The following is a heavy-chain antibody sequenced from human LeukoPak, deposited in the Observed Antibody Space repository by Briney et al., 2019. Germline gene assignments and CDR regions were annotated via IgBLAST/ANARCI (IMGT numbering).Heavy chain of an antibody. Sequence: ASVKVSCKASGYTFTSYGISWVRQAPGQGLEWMGWISAYNGNTNYAQRLQGRVTMTTDTSTSTAYMELRSLRSDDTAVYYCARDTGYVWGSYPSRGYFDYWAQGPRVTVSS. CDR2: ISAYNGNT. CDR1: GYTFTSYG. D-gene: IGHD3-16*01. J-gene: IGHJ4*02. CDR3: ARDTGYVWGSYPSRGYFDY. V-gene: IGHV1-18*01.